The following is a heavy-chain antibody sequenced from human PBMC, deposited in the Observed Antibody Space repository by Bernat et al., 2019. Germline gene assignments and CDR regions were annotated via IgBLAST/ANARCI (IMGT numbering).Heavy chain of an antibody. Sequence: EVQLLESGGGLVQPGGSLRLSCAASGFTFSSYAMSWVRQAPGKGLEWVSAISGSGGSTYYADSVKGRFTISRDNSKNTLYLQRNSLRAEDTAVYYCAKASYTYSSSWANPPHFDYWGQGTLVTVSS. V-gene: IGHV3-23*01. CDR1: GFTFSSYA. J-gene: IGHJ4*02. CDR3: AKASYTYSSSWANPPHFDY. D-gene: IGHD6-13*01. CDR2: ISGSGGST.